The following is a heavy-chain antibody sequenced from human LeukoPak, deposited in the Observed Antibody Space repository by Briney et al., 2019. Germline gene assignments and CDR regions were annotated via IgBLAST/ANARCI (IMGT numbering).Heavy chain of an antibody. D-gene: IGHD6-13*01. V-gene: IGHV1-2*02. Sequence: ASVKVSCKASGGTFSSYAISWVRQAPGQGLEWMGWINPNSGGTNYAQKFQGRVTMTRDTSISTAYMELSRLRSDDTAVYYCARGRSGYVAYWGQGTLVTVSS. CDR3: ARGRSGYVAY. J-gene: IGHJ4*02. CDR1: GGTFSSYA. CDR2: INPNSGGT.